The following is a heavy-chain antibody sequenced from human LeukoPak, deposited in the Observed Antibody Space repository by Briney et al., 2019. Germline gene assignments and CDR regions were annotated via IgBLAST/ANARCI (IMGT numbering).Heavy chain of an antibody. J-gene: IGHJ4*02. D-gene: IGHD6-13*01. CDR3: ARARSAAGNFDY. V-gene: IGHV4-31*03. Sequence: PSETLSLTCTVSGGSISSGGYYWSWIRQHPGKGLEWIGYIYYSGSTYYNPSLKSRATISADTSKNQFSLKLISVTTADTAVYYCARARSAAGNFDYWGQGTLVTVSS. CDR2: IYYSGST. CDR1: GGSISSGGYY.